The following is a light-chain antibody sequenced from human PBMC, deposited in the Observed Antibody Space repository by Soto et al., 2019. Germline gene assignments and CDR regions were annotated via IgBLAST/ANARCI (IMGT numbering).Light chain of an antibody. V-gene: IGLV1-44*01. CDR2: SND. CDR3: AAWDDGLKGVV. CDR1: SFNIGSNT. Sequence: QLVLTQPPSASGTPGQRVTISCSGSSFNIGSNTVTWYQHLPGTAPTLLIYSNDQRPSGVPDRVSGSKSGTSASLAISGLQSEDEADDYCAAWDDGLKGVVFGGGTKLTVL. J-gene: IGLJ2*01.